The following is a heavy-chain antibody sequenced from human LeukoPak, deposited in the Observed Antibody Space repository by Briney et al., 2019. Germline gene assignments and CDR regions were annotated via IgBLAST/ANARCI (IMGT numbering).Heavy chain of an antibody. J-gene: IGHJ3*02. CDR1: GFTFSSYE. CDR2: ISSSSSTI. Sequence: GGPLLLSCAASGFTFSSYELCWVRQAPGKGLEGISYISSSSSTIKYTESVRGRFTVSRDDARESLYLQMNSLRGEDTAIYYCGASRQYVGSFDIWGQGTLVTVSS. CDR3: GASRQYVGSFDI. D-gene: IGHD3-16*01. V-gene: IGHV3-48*03.